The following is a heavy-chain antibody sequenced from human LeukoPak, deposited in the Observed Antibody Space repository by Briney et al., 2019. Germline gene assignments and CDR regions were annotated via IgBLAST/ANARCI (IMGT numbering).Heavy chain of an antibody. V-gene: IGHV3-30*18. D-gene: IGHD3-22*01. CDR1: GLNFSTQG. J-gene: IGHJ4*02. CDR2: LSFDGSNK. CDR3: AKVRTSSGYYSYFDY. Sequence: PGRSLRLSYAASGLNFSTQGMHWVRPAPGKGLEWVAVLSFDGSNKYYADYVNGPFTISRDNSKNTLYVHMNSLRAEDTAVYYCAKVRTSSGYYSYFDYWGQGTLVTVSS.